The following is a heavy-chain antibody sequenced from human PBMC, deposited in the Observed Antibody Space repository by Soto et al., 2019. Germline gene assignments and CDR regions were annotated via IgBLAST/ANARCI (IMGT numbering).Heavy chain of an antibody. J-gene: IGHJ5*02. CDR2: IYPGDFDT. D-gene: IGHD2-2*01. CDR3: ERGAPAARPVRHSFDP. V-gene: IGHV5-51*01. CDR1: GYSFTSYW. Sequence: GESLKISCKGSGYSFTSYWIGWVRQMPGKGLEWMGIIYPGDFDTRYSPSFQGKVTISADKSISTAYLQWSSLKASDTAMYYCERGAPAARPVRHSFDPWGQGTLVTVSS.